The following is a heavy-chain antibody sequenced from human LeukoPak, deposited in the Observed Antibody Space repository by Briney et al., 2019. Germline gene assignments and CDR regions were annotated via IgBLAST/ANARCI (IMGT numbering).Heavy chain of an antibody. Sequence: GASVKVSCKASGYTFTSYGISWVRQAPGQGLEWMGWISDDNDNANYAQNLQGRVTMTKDTSTSTAYMELRSLRSDDTAVYYCARWESPPYNWFDPWGQGTLVTVSS. V-gene: IGHV1-18*01. CDR1: GYTFTSYG. J-gene: IGHJ5*02. CDR2: ISDDNDNA. D-gene: IGHD1-26*01. CDR3: ARWESPPYNWFDP.